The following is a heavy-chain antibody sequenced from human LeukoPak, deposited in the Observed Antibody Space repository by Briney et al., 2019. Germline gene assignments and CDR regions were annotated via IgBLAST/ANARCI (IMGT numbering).Heavy chain of an antibody. CDR1: GFTFSSYT. CDR2: ISSSSSSI. D-gene: IGHD6-13*01. Sequence: PGGSLRLSCAASGFTFSSYTMNWVRQAPGKGLEWVSYISSSSSSIYYADSVKGRFTISRDNAKNSLYLQMNSLRAEDRAVYYCGRDGYGFDYWAQETLVPVPS. CDR3: GRDGYGFDY. V-gene: IGHV3-48*01. J-gene: IGHJ4*02.